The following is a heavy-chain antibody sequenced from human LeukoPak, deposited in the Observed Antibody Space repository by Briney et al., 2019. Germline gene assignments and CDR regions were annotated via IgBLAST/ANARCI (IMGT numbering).Heavy chain of an antibody. J-gene: IGHJ4*02. V-gene: IGHV1-8*01. CDR2: MNPNNGNT. Sequence: ASVKVSCKASGYTFTSYDINWVRQATGQGLEWMGWMNPNNGNTGYAQKFQGRVTMTRNTSISTAYMELSSLRSEDTAVYYCARGHGLLWFGESQFDYWGQGTLVTVSS. CDR3: ARGHGLLWFGESQFDY. D-gene: IGHD3-10*01. CDR1: GYTFTSYD.